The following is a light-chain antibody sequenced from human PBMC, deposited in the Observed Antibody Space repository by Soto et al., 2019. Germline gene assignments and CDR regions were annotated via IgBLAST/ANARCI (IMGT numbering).Light chain of an antibody. V-gene: IGKV4-1*01. CDR2: WAS. Sequence: DIVMTQSPDSLAVSLGERATINCKSSQSVLYSSNNKNYLAWYQQKPGQPPKLLIYWASTRESGVPDRFSGSGSETDFTLTISSLQAEDVAVYYCQQYYSTITFGQGTRLEIK. CDR1: QSVLYSSNNKNY. J-gene: IGKJ5*01. CDR3: QQYYSTIT.